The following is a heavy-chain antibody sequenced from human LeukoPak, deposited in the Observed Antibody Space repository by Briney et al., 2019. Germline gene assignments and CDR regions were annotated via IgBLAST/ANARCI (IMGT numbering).Heavy chain of an antibody. J-gene: IGHJ5*02. CDR2: IYYSGST. CDR1: GGSISSYY. V-gene: IGHV4-59*01. CDR3: ARVGLRYFDWPETVWFDP. D-gene: IGHD3-9*01. Sequence: SETLSLTCTVSGGSISSYYWSWIRQPPGKGLEWIGYIYYSGSTNYNPSLKSRVTISVDTSKNQFSLKLSSVTAADTAVHYCARVGLRYFDWPETVWFDPWGQGTLVTVSS.